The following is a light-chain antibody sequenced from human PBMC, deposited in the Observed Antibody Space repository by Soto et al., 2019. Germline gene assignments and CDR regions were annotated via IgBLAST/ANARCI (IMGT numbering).Light chain of an antibody. CDR1: QSVSSN. CDR3: QQYHNWPIT. V-gene: IGKV3-15*01. J-gene: IGKJ5*01. CDR2: DAS. Sequence: EIELTQPPATLSVSAVERAHLYCRASQSVSSNLPWHQQKPGQAPRILTDDASTRATGISARFSGSGSGTEFTLTISSQQSEDFADYYCQQYHNWPITFGRGTRLEIK.